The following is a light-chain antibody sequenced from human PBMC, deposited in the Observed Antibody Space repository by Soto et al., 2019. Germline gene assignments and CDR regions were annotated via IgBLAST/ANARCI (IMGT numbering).Light chain of an antibody. Sequence: EIVLTQSPGTLSLSPGVRATLSCRASQSVSSSYLDWYQQTPGQAPRLLIYGASSRATGIPDRFSGSGSGTDFTLTISRLEPEDFAVYYCQHYGSLLTFGGGTKVEIK. CDR2: GAS. V-gene: IGKV3-20*01. CDR1: QSVSSSY. CDR3: QHYGSLLT. J-gene: IGKJ4*01.